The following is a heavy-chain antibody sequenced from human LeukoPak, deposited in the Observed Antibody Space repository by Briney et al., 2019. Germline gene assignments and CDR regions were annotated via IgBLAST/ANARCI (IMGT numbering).Heavy chain of an antibody. CDR1: GFTFSSYS. CDR2: ISSSSSTI. CDR3: ASTRVSGFDI. J-gene: IGHJ3*02. D-gene: IGHD5/OR15-5a*01. V-gene: IGHV3-48*02. Sequence: PGGSLRLSCAASGFTFSSYSMSWVRQAPGKGLEWVSYISSSSSTIYYADSVKGRFTISRDNAKNSLYLQMNSLRDEDTAVYYCASTRVSGFDIWGQGTMVTVSS.